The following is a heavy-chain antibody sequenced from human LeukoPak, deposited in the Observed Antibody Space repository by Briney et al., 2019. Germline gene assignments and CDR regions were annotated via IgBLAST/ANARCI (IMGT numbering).Heavy chain of an antibody. V-gene: IGHV1-2*02. D-gene: IGHD2-2*01. CDR3: ARGAIVVIPAAAHFDY. CDR1: GYTFTGYY. CDR2: INPNSGGT. J-gene: IGHJ4*02. Sequence: ASVKVSCKASGYTFTGYYMHWVRQAPGQGLEWMGWINPNSGGTNYAQNFQGRVTTTRDTSISTAYMELSRLRSDVTAVYYCARGAIVVIPAAAHFDYWGQGTLVTVSS.